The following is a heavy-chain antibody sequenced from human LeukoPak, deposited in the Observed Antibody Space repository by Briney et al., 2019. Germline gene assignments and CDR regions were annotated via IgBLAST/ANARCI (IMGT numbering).Heavy chain of an antibody. J-gene: IGHJ4*02. V-gene: IGHV3-30*18. CDR1: GFTFSSYG. Sequence: PGGSLRLSCAASGFTFSSYGMHWVRQAPGKGLEWVAVISYDGSNKYYADSVKGRFTISRDNSKNTLYLQMNSLRAEDTAVYYCAKGRYSSSWGDFDYWGQGTLVTVSS. D-gene: IGHD6-13*01. CDR2: ISYDGSNK. CDR3: AKGRYSSSWGDFDY.